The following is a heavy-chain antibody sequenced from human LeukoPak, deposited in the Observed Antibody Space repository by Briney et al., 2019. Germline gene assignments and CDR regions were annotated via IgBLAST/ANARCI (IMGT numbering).Heavy chain of an antibody. CDR3: ARESLGYSSSWSRTTDNWFDP. CDR1: GGSISSGGYS. D-gene: IGHD6-13*01. Sequence: SQTLSLTCTVSGGSISSGGYSWSWIRQHPGKGLEWIGYIYYSGSTYYNPSLKSRVTISVDTSKNQFSLKLSSVTAADTAVYYCARESLGYSSSWSRTTDNWFDPWGQGTLVTVSS. V-gene: IGHV4-31*03. CDR2: IYYSGST. J-gene: IGHJ5*02.